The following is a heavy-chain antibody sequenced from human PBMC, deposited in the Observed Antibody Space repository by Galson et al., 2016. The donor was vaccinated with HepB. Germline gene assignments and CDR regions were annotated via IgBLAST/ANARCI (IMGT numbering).Heavy chain of an antibody. V-gene: IGHV4-34*01. D-gene: IGHD3-10*01. CDR2: INHGGNT. CDR3: ARAKYGSGTLFDY. Sequence: SETLSLTCTVYGGSFSGYYWSWIRQPPGKGLEWIGEINHGGNTNYNPSLKSRVSISVDTSKNEFSLNVNSVTAADTAVIYCARAKYGSGTLFDYWGQGTLVAVSS. CDR1: GGSFSGYY. J-gene: IGHJ4*02.